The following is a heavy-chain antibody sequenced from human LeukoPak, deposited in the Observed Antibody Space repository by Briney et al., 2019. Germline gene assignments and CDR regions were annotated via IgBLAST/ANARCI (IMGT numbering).Heavy chain of an antibody. CDR2: ISYDGSNK. V-gene: IGHV3-30*04. J-gene: IGHJ4*02. D-gene: IGHD1-26*01. CDR3: ARGGSYYVFYFDY. CDR1: GFTFSSYA. Sequence: GGSLRLSCAASGFTFSSYAMHWVRQAPGKGLEWVAVISYDGSNKYYADSVKGRFTISRDNSKNTLYLQMNSLRAEDTAVYYCARGGSYYVFYFDYWGQGTLVTVSS.